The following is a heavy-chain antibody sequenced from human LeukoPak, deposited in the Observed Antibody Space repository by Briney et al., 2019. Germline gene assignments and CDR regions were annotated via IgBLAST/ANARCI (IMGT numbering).Heavy chain of an antibody. Sequence: GGSLRLSCAASGFTFSSYWMSWVRQAPGKGLEWVANIKQDGSEKYYVDSVKGRFTISRDNAKNSLYLQMNSLRAEDTAVYYCASWAWGYNGKTAFDFWGQGTVVTVSS. V-gene: IGHV3-7*01. D-gene: IGHD1-26*01. CDR3: ASWAWGYNGKTAFDF. CDR2: IKQDGSEK. J-gene: IGHJ3*01. CDR1: GFTFSSYW.